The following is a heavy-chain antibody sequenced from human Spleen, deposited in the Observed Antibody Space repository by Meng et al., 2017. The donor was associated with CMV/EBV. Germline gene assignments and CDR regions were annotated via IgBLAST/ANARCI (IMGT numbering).Heavy chain of an antibody. CDR2: VPYDGSSP. J-gene: IGHJ2*01. V-gene: IGHV3-30-3*01. CDR1: GFIFSDYA. CDR3: ARDAEVGATSDFDL. Sequence: GESLKISCAASGFIFSDYAIHWVRQAPGRGLEWVAVVPYDGSSPYYADSVEGRFSISRDNSKNTLYLQMNSLRPEDTAVYYCARDAEVGATSDFDLWGRGTLVTVSS. D-gene: IGHD1-26*01.